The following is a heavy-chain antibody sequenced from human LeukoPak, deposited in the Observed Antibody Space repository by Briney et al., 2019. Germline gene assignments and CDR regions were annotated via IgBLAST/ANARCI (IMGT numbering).Heavy chain of an antibody. V-gene: IGHV3-9*01. Sequence: GGSLRLSCAASGFTFDDYAMHWVRQAPGKGLEWVSGISWNSGSIGYADSVKGRFTISRDNAKKSLSLQMNSLGTEDTAFYYCAKSRDDGTGYYYDYWGQGVLVTVAS. CDR3: AKSRDDGTGYYYDY. CDR2: ISWNSGSI. J-gene: IGHJ4*02. D-gene: IGHD3-9*01. CDR1: GFTFDDYA.